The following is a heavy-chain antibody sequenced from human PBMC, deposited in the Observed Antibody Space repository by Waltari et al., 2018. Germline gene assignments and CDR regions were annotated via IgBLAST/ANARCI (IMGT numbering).Heavy chain of an antibody. D-gene: IGHD3-9*01. CDR2: IFSHGTS. CDR3: ARRVGDVLTGWPEFFDY. CDR1: GDYITNTNYH. J-gene: IGHJ4*02. V-gene: IGHV4-39*07. Sequence: QVQLQQWGAGLLKPSETLSLAFTVSGDYITNTNYHWAWIRQPPGKGLQWIAPIFSHGTSYYNPSLKSRVLISVDTSKNQFSLRVTSVTVADTAVYFCARRVGDVLTGWPEFFDYWGQGNMVIVSP.